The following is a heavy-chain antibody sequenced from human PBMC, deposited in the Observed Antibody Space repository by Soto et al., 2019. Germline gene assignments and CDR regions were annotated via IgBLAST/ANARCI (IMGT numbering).Heavy chain of an antibody. J-gene: IGHJ3*01. V-gene: IGHV3-74*01. CDR2: IHSDGSST. D-gene: IGHD2-21*02. CDR1: GFTFSYYW. CDR3: ARGDRGAFDL. Sequence: EVRLVESEGGLVQPGGSLSLSCAASGFTFSYYWMHWVRQAPGQGLLWVSRIHSDGSSTTYADSVKGRFTISRDNAKNTVSLQMNSLGVEDKGVYFCARGDRGAFDLWGQGTMVTVSS.